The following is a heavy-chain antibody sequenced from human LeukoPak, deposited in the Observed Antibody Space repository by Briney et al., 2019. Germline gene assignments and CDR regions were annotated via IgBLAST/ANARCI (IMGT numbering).Heavy chain of an antibody. V-gene: IGHV3-21*01. CDR3: ASGIRERGFDY. J-gene: IGHJ4*01. D-gene: IGHD1-1*01. CDR2: IEPSGFTI. Sequence: KSGGSLRLSCAASGLTFTTYAMNWVRQAPGRGLEWVSSIEPSGFTIFYANSVKGRFTISRDNAKNSLYLQMNSLRPDDTALYLCASGIRERGFDYWGHGTLVTVSS. CDR1: GLTFTTYA.